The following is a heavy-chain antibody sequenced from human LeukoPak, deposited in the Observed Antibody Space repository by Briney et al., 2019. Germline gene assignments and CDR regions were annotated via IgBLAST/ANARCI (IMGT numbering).Heavy chain of an antibody. J-gene: IGHJ4*02. D-gene: IGHD3-3*01. CDR2: IIPMFGTA. Sequence: ASVKVSCKASGGTFRSYAINWVRQAPGQGLEWMGGIIPMFGTANHAQKFQGRVTITADESTSTAYMELSRLRSDDTAVYYCARERKITIFGVACDYWGQGTLVTVSS. CDR1: GGTFRSYA. V-gene: IGHV1-69*13. CDR3: ARERKITIFGVACDY.